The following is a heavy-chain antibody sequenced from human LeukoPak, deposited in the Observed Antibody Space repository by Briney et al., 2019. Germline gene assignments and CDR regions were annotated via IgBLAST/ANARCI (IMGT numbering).Heavy chain of an antibody. D-gene: IGHD4-17*01. CDR3: VRDNYGDYDY. CDR1: GYTFSKYA. J-gene: IGHJ4*02. Sequence: ASEKVSCKTSGYTFSKYAVSWVRQAPGQGLEWMGWISAYNGNTNYTQKFQDRVTMTTDTSTSTGYMEMRSLRYDDTAVYYCVRDNYGDYDYWGQGALVTVSS. CDR2: ISAYNGNT. V-gene: IGHV1-18*01.